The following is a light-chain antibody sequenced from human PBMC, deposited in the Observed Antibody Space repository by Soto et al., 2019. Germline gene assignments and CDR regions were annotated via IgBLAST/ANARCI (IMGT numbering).Light chain of an antibody. CDR2: GAS. V-gene: IGKV3-20*01. CDR1: QSVRSN. Sequence: EIVRTQSPATLSVSRGEGDNLCCRASQSVRSNLAWYQQKPGQAPRLLIYGASNRATGIPDRFSGRGSGTYFTLTISSLAPDDFAVYYWQQYGSSGTFGQGTKVDIK. CDR3: QQYGSSGT. J-gene: IGKJ1*01.